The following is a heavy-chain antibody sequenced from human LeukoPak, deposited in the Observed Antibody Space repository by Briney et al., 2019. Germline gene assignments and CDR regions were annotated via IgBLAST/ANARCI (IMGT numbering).Heavy chain of an antibody. Sequence: PGGSLRLSCAASGFTFSSYSMNWVRQAPGKGLEWVSSISSSSSYIYYADSVKGRFTISRDNAKNSLYLQMNSLRAEDTAVYYCARGGPYDFWSGYYEQYYYYYYGMDVWGQGTTVTVPS. CDR2: ISSSSSYI. CDR1: GFTFSSYS. J-gene: IGHJ6*02. V-gene: IGHV3-21*01. D-gene: IGHD3-3*01. CDR3: ARGGPYDFWSGYYEQYYYYYYGMDV.